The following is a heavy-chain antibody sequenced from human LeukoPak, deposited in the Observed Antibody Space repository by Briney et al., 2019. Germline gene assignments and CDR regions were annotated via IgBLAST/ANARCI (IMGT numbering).Heavy chain of an antibody. D-gene: IGHD3-10*01. Sequence: GESLKISCKGSGYSFTTYWIAWVRQMPGKGLEWMGIIYPGDSDTRYSPSFQGQVTISVDKSVSAAYLQWSSLKASDTAMYYCARLGTYWSNYYFEYWGQGTLVTVSS. CDR2: IYPGDSDT. J-gene: IGHJ4*02. CDR3: ARLGTYWSNYYFEY. CDR1: GYSFTTYW. V-gene: IGHV5-51*01.